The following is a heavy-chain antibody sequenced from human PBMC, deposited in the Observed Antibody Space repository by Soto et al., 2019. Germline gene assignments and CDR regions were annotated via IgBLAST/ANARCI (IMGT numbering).Heavy chain of an antibody. CDR1: GGSITSSSHF. V-gene: IGHV4-39*01. J-gene: IGHJ5*02. Sequence: PSETLSLTCTVSGGSITSSSHFWGLVRQPPGKGLEWIGTIYFTGNTYYTPSLKSRLTMSIDTSKNEFSLRLNSVTAADTAVYYCAGQTFTIAAASYGRSNWFDPWGPGTLVTVSS. D-gene: IGHD6-25*01. CDR3: AGQTFTIAAASYGRSNWFDP. CDR2: IYFTGNT.